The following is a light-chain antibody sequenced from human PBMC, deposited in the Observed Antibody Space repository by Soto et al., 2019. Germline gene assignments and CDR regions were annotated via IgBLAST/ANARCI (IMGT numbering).Light chain of an antibody. J-gene: IGKJ1*01. CDR3: QNYNSAPRT. CDR2: AAS. CDR1: QSISSF. Sequence: DIQLTQSPSSLSASVGYRLTITCRASQSISSFLNWYQHKPGKAPKLLIFAASSLQSGVPSRFSGSGSETDFTLTISNLQPEDVATYYCQNYNSAPRTFGQGTKVDIK. V-gene: IGKV1-39*01.